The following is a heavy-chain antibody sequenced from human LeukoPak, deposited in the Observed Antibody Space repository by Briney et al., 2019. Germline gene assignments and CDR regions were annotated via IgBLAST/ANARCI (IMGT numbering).Heavy chain of an antibody. Sequence: GESLKISCKGSGYTFSNYWIGWVRQMPAKRLEWLGIIYPGDSDTRYCPSLQGQVTISADKSISSAYLQWGSLKASDTAIYYCARRSSSSSFDYWGQGTLVTVSS. D-gene: IGHD6-6*01. CDR3: ARRSSSSSFDY. V-gene: IGHV5-51*01. J-gene: IGHJ4*02. CDR2: IYPGDSDT. CDR1: GYTFSNYW.